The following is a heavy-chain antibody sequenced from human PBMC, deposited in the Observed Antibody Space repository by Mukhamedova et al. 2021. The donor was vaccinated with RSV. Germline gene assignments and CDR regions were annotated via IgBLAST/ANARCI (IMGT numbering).Heavy chain of an antibody. V-gene: IGHV5-51*01. Sequence: QMPGKGLEWMGIIYPGDSDTRYSPSFQGQVTISVDTSISTAYLPWSSLKGGDTARYYWARTSDRWLQLFPWGKGTLVTVSS. CDR2: IYPGDSDT. J-gene: IGHJ4*02. CDR3: ARTSDRWLQLFP. D-gene: IGHD5-24*01.